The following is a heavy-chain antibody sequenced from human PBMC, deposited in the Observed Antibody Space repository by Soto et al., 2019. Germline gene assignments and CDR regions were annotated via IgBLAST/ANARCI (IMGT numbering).Heavy chain of an antibody. D-gene: IGHD5-12*01. CDR2: MSWNPISI. J-gene: IGHJ4*02. CDR1: GFAFDDYA. Sequence: EVQLVESGGGLVQPGRSLRLSCAASGFAFDDYAMHWVRQTPGKGLEWVSGMSWNPISIGYAGSVKGRFTISRDNAKKCLYLEMGSLRIDDTALYYCVKGQIRGNSGYGREFDYWGQGVLVTVSS. CDR3: VKGQIRGNSGYGREFDY. V-gene: IGHV3-9*01.